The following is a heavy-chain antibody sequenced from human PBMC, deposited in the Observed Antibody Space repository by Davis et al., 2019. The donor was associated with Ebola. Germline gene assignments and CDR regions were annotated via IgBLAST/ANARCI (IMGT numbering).Heavy chain of an antibody. D-gene: IGHD1-26*01. CDR2: INTNTGNP. Sequence: AASVKVSCKASGYSFTTYGMHWVRQAPGQGLEWMGWINTNTGNPTYAKAFTGRFVFSLDTSVSTAYLQISSLKAEDTAVYYCARQIPVGAHPGVYYYGMDVWGKGTTVTVSS. V-gene: IGHV7-4-1*02. CDR3: ARQIPVGAHPGVYYYGMDV. CDR1: GYSFTTYG. J-gene: IGHJ6*04.